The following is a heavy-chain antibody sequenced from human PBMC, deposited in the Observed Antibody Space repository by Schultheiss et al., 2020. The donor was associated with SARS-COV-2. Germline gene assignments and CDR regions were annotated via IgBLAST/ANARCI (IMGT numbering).Heavy chain of an antibody. CDR1: GGSISSSSYY. Sequence: SETLSLTCTVSGGSISSSSYYWGWIRQPPGKGLEWIANIYHTGSTYSNPSLKSRVTISVDTSKNQVSLNLTSVTATDTAVYYCARSGSYYYMNVWGKGTTVTVSS. CDR2: IYHTGST. J-gene: IGHJ6*03. D-gene: IGHD3-10*01. V-gene: IGHV4-39*07. CDR3: ARSGSYYYMNV.